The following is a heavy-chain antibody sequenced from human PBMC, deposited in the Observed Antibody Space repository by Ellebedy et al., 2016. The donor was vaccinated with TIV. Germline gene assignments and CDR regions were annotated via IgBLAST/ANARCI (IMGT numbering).Heavy chain of an antibody. CDR2: ITAHSGNA. J-gene: IGHJ4*02. CDR3: ARVRSYSISSPFDY. V-gene: IGHV1-18*01. D-gene: IGHD1-26*01. CDR1: GYTLNSFG. Sequence: ASVKVSXXASGYTLNSFGITWVRQAPGQGLEWMGWITAHSGNANYAQKFQGRVTMTTDTSTSTAYLELSDLRSDDTAVYFCARVRSYSISSPFDYWGQGTLVTVSA.